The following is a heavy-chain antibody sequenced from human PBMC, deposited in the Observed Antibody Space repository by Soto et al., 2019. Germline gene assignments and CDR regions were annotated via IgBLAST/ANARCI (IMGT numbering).Heavy chain of an antibody. V-gene: IGHV1-69*02. CDR2: IIPILGMA. D-gene: IGHD5-12*01. CDR3: AGGGGMATIRPLDD. J-gene: IGHJ4*02. Sequence: QVQLVQSGAGVTKPGSSVKFSCKASGGTFSSYTISWVRQAPGQGLEWMGRIIPILGMANYAQEFQGRVTITPDKSRSTAYMKLRSLRSEATAVYYCAGGGGMATIRPLDDWGQGTLVTVAS. CDR1: GGTFSSYT.